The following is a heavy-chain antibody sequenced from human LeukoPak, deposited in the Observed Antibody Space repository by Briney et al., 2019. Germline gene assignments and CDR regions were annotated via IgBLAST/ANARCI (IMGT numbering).Heavy chain of an antibody. Sequence: SVKVSCTASGGTFSSYAISWVRQAPGQGLEWMGGIIPIFGTANYAQKFQGRVTITADESTSTAYMELSSLRSEDTAVYYCARDRIVATTDYYYYYGMDVWGQGTTVTVSS. D-gene: IGHD5-12*01. CDR1: GGTFSSYA. V-gene: IGHV1-69*13. CDR2: IIPIFGTA. J-gene: IGHJ6*02. CDR3: ARDRIVATTDYYYYYGMDV.